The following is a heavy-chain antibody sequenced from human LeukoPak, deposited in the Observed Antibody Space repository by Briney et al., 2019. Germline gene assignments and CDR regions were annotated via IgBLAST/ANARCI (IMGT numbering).Heavy chain of an antibody. CDR3: ARESYQLLYNWFAP. J-gene: IGHJ5*02. V-gene: IGHV3-7*01. CDR2: IKQDGSEK. Sequence: GGSLRLSCAASGFTFSSDWMSWGRQAPGRGLGWVSNIKQDGSEKYYVDSVKGRFTISRDNAKTSLYLQMNSMRAEDTAVYYCARESYQLLYNWFAPWGQGTLVTVSS. CDR1: GFTFSSDW. D-gene: IGHD2-2*01.